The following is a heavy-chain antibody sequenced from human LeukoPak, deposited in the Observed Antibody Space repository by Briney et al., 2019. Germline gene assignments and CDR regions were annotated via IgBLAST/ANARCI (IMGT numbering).Heavy chain of an antibody. CDR3: ARGSHGSYYDSSGYYDPHYGMDV. D-gene: IGHD3-22*01. J-gene: IGHJ6*02. CDR1: GDSVSSNSAA. V-gene: IGHV6-1*01. CDR2: TYYRSKWYN. Sequence: SQTLSLTCAISGDSVSSNSAAWNWIRQSPSRGLEWLGRTYYRSKWYNDYAVSVKSPITINPDTSKNQFSLQLNSVTPEDTAVYYCARGSHGSYYDSSGYYDPHYGMDVWGQGTTVTVSS.